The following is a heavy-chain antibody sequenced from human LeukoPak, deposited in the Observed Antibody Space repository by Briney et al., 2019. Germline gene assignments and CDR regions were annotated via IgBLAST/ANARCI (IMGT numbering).Heavy chain of an antibody. CDR2: ISSSSYI. Sequence: GGSLRLSCAASGFTFSSYSINWVRQAPGKGLEWVSSISSSSYIYYADSVKGRFTISRDNAKNSLYLQMNSLRAEDTAVYYCARDPQPLNYYDSSGYNDYWGQGTLVTVSS. CDR1: GFTFSSYS. CDR3: ARDPQPLNYYDSSGYNDY. J-gene: IGHJ4*02. D-gene: IGHD3-22*01. V-gene: IGHV3-21*01.